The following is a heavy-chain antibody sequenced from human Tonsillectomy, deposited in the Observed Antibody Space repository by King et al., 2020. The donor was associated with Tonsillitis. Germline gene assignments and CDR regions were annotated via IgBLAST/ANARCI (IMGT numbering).Heavy chain of an antibody. CDR2: INHSGST. J-gene: IGHJ5*02. CDR1: GGSFSGYY. Sequence: QVQLQQWGAGLLKPSETLSLTCAVYGGSFSGYYWSWIRQPPGKGLEWGGEINHSGSTNYNPSLKSRVTISVDTSKNQFSLKLSSVTAADTAVYYCARGPISRWFDPWGQGTLVTVSS. V-gene: IGHV4-34*01. CDR3: ARGPISRWFDP.